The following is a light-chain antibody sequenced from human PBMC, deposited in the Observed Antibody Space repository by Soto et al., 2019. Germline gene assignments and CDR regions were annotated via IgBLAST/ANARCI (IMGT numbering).Light chain of an antibody. CDR1: SGDVGTYNL. J-gene: IGLJ3*02. Sequence: QSALTQPASVSGSPGQSITISCTGTSGDVGTYNLVSWYQHHPGKAPKLMIYEGSKRPSGVSTRFSGSRSGNTASLTISGLQAEDEADYYCCSYAGSSTWVFGGGTKVTVL. V-gene: IGLV2-23*01. CDR3: CSYAGSSTWV. CDR2: EGS.